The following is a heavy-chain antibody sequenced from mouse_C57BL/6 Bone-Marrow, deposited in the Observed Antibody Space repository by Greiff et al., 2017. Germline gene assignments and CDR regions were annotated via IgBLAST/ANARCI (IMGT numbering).Heavy chain of an antibody. J-gene: IGHJ1*03. D-gene: IGHD1-1*01. V-gene: IGHV1-50*01. CDR1: GYTFTSYW. CDR2: IDPSDSYT. Sequence: QVQLQQSGAELAKPGASVKLSCKASGYTFTSYWMQWVKQRPGQGLEWIGEIDPSDSYTNYNQKFKGKATLTVDTSSSTAYMQLSSLTSEDSAVYYCARDYYGSRWYFDVWGTGTTVTVSS. CDR3: ARDYYGSRWYFDV.